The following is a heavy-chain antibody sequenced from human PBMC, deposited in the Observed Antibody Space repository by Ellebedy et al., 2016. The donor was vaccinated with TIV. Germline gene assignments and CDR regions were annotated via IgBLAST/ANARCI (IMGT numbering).Heavy chain of an antibody. CDR3: ARDNGGVDV. J-gene: IGHJ6*02. CDR2: IYSGGTT. D-gene: IGHD7-27*01. Sequence: GESLKISCAASDFTVITNDMSWVRQAPGKGLEWVSLIYSGGTTHYADSVKGRFTISRDKWKKTLYLQMSSLGPEDTAVYYCARDNGGVDVWGQGTTVTVSS. V-gene: IGHV3-53*01. CDR1: DFTVITND.